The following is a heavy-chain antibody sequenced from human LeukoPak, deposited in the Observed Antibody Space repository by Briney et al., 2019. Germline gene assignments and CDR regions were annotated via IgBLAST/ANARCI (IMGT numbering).Heavy chain of an antibody. Sequence: GGSLRLSCAASGFTFSSYEMNWVRQAPGKGLEWVSYISSSGSTIYYADSVKGRFTISRDNAKNSLYLQMNSLRAEDTAVYYCARGIGGHDILTGSLCYWGQGTLVTVSS. V-gene: IGHV3-48*03. D-gene: IGHD3-9*01. CDR2: ISSSGSTI. J-gene: IGHJ4*02. CDR3: ARGIGGHDILTGSLCY. CDR1: GFTFSSYE.